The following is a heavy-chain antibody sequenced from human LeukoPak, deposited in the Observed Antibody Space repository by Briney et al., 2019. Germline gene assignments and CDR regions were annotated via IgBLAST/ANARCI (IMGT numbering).Heavy chain of an antibody. V-gene: IGHV3-74*01. CDR2: INSDGSST. J-gene: IGHJ3*02. CDR1: GFTLSSYW. CDR3: AGATYYYDSSGYYNI. D-gene: IGHD3-22*01. Sequence: GGSLRLSCAASGFTLSSYWMHWVRQAPGKGLVWVSRINSDGSSTSYADSVKGRFTISRDNAKNTLYLQMNSLRAEDTAVYYCAGATYYYDSSGYYNIWGQGTMVTVSS.